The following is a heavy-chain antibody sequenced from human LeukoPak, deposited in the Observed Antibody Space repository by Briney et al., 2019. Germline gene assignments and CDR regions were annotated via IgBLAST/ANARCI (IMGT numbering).Heavy chain of an antibody. Sequence: SQTLSLTCVISGDSVSSNSAAWNWLRQSPSRGLEWLGRTYYRSKWYNNYAVSVKSRITINPDTSKNQFSLQLNSVTPEDTAVYYCTRDGGYRLDPWGQGTLVTVSS. D-gene: IGHD2-15*01. CDR3: TRDGGYRLDP. CDR2: TYYRSKWYN. CDR1: GDSVSSNSAA. J-gene: IGHJ5*02. V-gene: IGHV6-1*01.